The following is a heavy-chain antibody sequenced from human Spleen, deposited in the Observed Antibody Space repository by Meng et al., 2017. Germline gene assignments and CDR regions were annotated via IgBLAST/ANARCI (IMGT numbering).Heavy chain of an antibody. V-gene: IGHV4-34*01. CDR2: INHSGST. J-gene: IGHJ4*02. D-gene: IGHD3-22*01. Sequence: RLPHRGAVLFTPPETSPPHSAVAVESLIGYYSSWIRQPPGKGREWMGEINHSGSTNYNPSLKSRGTISVDTSKNQFSLKLSSVTAADTAVYYCGGSSGYPIDYWGQGTLVTVSS. CDR3: GGSSGYPIDY. CDR1: VESLIGYY.